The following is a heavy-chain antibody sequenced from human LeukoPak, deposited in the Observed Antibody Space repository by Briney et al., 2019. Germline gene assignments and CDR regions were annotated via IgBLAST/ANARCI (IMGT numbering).Heavy chain of an antibody. CDR1: GFTFSSYG. CDR2: IPYDGKNK. D-gene: IGHD1-14*01. CDR3: GTVFDH. V-gene: IGHV3-30*02. J-gene: IGHJ4*02. Sequence: PGGSLRLSCVASGFTFSSYGMNWVRQAPGKGLEWVAFIPYDGKNKYYADSVKGRFTISRDNAKNTVSLQMNSLKAEDTAVYYCGTVFDHWGPGILVTVSS.